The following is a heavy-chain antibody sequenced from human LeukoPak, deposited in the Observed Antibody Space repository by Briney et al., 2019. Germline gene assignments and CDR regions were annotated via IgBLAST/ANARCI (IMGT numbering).Heavy chain of an antibody. V-gene: IGHV3-53*01. Sequence: GGSLRLSCAASGVTVNYNFMSWVRQAPGKGLEWVSVIYSDSSADYADSVKGRFTISRDDALNTLYLQMNSLRAGDTAVYYCARAPRPFDNSDYYFDYWGQGSLVTVSS. D-gene: IGHD3-22*01. CDR1: GVTVNYNF. J-gene: IGHJ4*02. CDR3: ARAPRPFDNSDYYFDY. CDR2: IYSDSSA.